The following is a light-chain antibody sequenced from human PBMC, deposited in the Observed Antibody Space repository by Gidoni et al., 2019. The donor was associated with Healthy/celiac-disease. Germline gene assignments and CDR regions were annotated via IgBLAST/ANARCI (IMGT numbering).Light chain of an antibody. Sequence: EIVMTQSPATPSVSPGERATLSSRASQSVSSNLVWYQQKPGQAPRHLIYGASSRATGIPARFSGSGSGTEFTPTISSLQSEDFTVYYCQQYNNWHPWTFGQGTKVEIK. J-gene: IGKJ1*01. CDR1: QSVSSN. CDR2: GAS. V-gene: IGKV3-15*01. CDR3: QQYNNWHPWT.